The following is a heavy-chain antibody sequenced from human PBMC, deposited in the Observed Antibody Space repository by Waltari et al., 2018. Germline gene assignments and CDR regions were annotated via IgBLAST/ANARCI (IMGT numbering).Heavy chain of an antibody. Sequence: EVQLVQSGAEVKKPGESLKISCKGSGYSFTSYWIGWVRQMPGTGLEWLGIIYPGDSDTRYSPSFQGQVTISADKSISTAYLQWSSLKASDTAMYYCARHFVTGSYGSGSYYNTNYGMDVWGQGTTVTVSS. CDR2: IYPGDSDT. V-gene: IGHV5-51*01. CDR3: ARHFVTGSYGSGSYYNTNYGMDV. D-gene: IGHD3-10*01. J-gene: IGHJ6*02. CDR1: GYSFTSYW.